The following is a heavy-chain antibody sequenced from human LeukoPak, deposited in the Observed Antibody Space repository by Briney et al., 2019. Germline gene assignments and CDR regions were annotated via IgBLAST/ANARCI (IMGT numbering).Heavy chain of an antibody. J-gene: IGHJ4*02. D-gene: IGHD3-22*01. V-gene: IGHV3-30*02. CDR1: GFTFSSYA. CDR2: IRYDGSNK. CDR3: ARDHASNYYDSSGGY. Sequence: GGSLRLSCAASGFTFSSYAMSWVRQAPGKGLEWVAFIRYDGSNKYYADSVKGRFTISRDNSKNTLYLQMNSLRAEDTAVYYCARDHASNYYDSSGGYWGQGTLVTVSS.